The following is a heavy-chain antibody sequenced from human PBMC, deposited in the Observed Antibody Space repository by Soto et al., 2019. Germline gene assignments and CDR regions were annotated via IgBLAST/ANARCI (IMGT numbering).Heavy chain of an antibody. J-gene: IGHJ6*02. CDR3: ARGEITLLGGMDV. CDR1: GVSFRCYY. V-gene: IGHV4-34*01. CDR2: VNHGGSS. D-gene: IGHD3-10*01. Sequence: SETLTLTWAVYGVSFRCYYWGCVRQAPGKGLEWIGEVNHGGSSNYHPSLKSRVSISVDTSNNQFSLRIKSVTAADTAVYYCARGEITLLGGMDVWGQGTTVT.